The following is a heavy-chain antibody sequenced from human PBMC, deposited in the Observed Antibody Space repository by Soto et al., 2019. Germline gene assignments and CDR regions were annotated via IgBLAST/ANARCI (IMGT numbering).Heavy chain of an antibody. Sequence: PGGSLRLSCAASGFTFGDYAMSWFRQAPGKGLGWVGFIRGKAYGGTTEYAASVKGRFTISRDDSKSIAYLQMNSLKTEDTAVYYCTIVVVSAAMVHWFDPWGQGDLVTFSS. CDR3: TIVVVSAAMVHWFDP. CDR1: GFTFGDYA. CDR2: IRGKAYGGTT. D-gene: IGHD2-2*01. J-gene: IGHJ5*02. V-gene: IGHV3-49*03.